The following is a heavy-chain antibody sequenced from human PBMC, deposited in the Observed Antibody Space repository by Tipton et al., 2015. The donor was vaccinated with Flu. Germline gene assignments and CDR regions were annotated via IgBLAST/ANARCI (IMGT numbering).Heavy chain of an antibody. J-gene: IGHJ4*02. CDR1: GFTFSRYV. CDR2: ISAGGGTT. V-gene: IGHV3-23*01. D-gene: IGHD6-19*01. CDR3: AKVIPELVAGLGR. Sequence: SLRLSCAASGFTFSRYVMSWVRQVPGKGLEWVSGISAGGGTTYFADSVRGRVTISRDNSKNTLSLQMNSLRAEVTAVYYCAKVIPELVAGLGRWGQGTLVTGSS.